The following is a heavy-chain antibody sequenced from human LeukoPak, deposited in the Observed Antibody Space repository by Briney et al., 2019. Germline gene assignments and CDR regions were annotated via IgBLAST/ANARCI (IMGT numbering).Heavy chain of an antibody. CDR3: ASSYSSSWYYFDY. D-gene: IGHD6-13*01. CDR2: IYHSGST. V-gene: IGHV4-30-2*01. CDR1: GGSISSGGYY. J-gene: IGHJ4*02. Sequence: SQTLSLTCTVSGGSISSGGYYWRWIRQPPGKDLVWIGYIYHSGSTYYNPSLKSRVTISVDRSKNQFSLKLSSVTAADTAVYYCASSYSSSWYYFDYWGQGTLVTVSS.